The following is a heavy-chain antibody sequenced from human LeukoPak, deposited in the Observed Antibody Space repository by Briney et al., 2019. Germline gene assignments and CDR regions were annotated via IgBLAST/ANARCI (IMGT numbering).Heavy chain of an antibody. J-gene: IGHJ4*02. V-gene: IGHV3-30*04. CDR3: ARVGAMGGFDY. D-gene: IGHD5-18*01. CDR2: ISYDGSNK. Sequence: GGSLRLSCAASGFTFSSYAMHWVRQAPGKGLEWVAVISYDGSNKYYADSVKGRFTISRDNSKNTLYLQMNSLRAEDTAVYYCARVGAMGGFDYWGQGTLVTVSS. CDR1: GFTFSSYA.